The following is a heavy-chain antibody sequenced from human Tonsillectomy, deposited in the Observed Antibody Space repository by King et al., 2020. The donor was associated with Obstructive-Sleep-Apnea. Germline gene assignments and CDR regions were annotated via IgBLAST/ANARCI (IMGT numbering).Heavy chain of an antibody. V-gene: IGHV3-33*01. Sequence: VQLVESGGGVVQPGRSLRLSCVASGFTFSSYGMHWVRQAPGKGREWVAVIWYDGVIKYYADPVKGRFTISRDNSKNTRYLQMNSLRAEDTAVYYCARDPAEGGFDYWGQGTLVTVSS. D-gene: IGHD2-2*01. CDR2: IWYDGVIK. J-gene: IGHJ4*02. CDR1: GFTFSSYG. CDR3: ARDPAEGGFDY.